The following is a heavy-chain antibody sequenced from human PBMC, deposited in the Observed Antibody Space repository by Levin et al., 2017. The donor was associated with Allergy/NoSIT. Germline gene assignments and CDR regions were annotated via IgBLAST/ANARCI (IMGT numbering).Heavy chain of an antibody. CDR3: ASSSPTPGIAAAGTGIYVGY. D-gene: IGHD6-13*01. CDR1: GYTFTGYY. Sequence: ASVKVSCKASGYTFTGYYMHWVRQAPGQGLEWMGRINPNSGGTNYAQKFQGRVTMTRDTSISTAYMELSRLRSDDTAVYYCASSSPTPGIAAAGTGIYVGYWGQGTLVTVSS. J-gene: IGHJ4*02. V-gene: IGHV1-2*06. CDR2: INPNSGGT.